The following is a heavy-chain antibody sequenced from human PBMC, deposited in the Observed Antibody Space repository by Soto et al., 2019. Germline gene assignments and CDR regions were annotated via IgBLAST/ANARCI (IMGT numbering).Heavy chain of an antibody. D-gene: IGHD3-3*01. CDR1: GGSISSGNYY. CDR3: ARGVGEWSISWFAP. Sequence: HVRLQESGPGLVKPSQTLSLTCTVSGGSISSGNYYWSWMRQPPGKGLEWLGYIFYRGNSYFNPSLKSRITISINTSKNQFSLKLSSVTAADTAVYYCARGVGEWSISWFAPGGQGTLVTVSS. CDR2: IFYRGNS. V-gene: IGHV4-30-4*01. J-gene: IGHJ5*02.